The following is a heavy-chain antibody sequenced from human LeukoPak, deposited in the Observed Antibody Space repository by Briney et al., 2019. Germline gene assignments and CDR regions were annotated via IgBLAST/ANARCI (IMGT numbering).Heavy chain of an antibody. CDR1: GYTFTGYY. D-gene: IGHD2-2*01. CDR3: ARQVHYYYHGMDV. J-gene: IGHJ6*02. V-gene: IGHV1-2*02. CDR2: INPNTGGT. Sequence: ASVKVSCKASGYTFTGYYMHWVRQAPGQGLEWMGWINPNTGGTNYAQKFQGRVTMTRDTSITTAYMELSRLRSDDTAVYYCARQVHYYYHGMDVWGQGTTVTVSS.